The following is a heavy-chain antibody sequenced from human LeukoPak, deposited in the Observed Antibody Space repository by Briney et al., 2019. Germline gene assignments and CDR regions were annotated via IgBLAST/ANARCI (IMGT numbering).Heavy chain of an antibody. CDR3: ARGLELPRFGGPHRSYYFDY. V-gene: IGHV4-59*12. J-gene: IGHJ4*02. CDR1: GGSISSYY. Sequence: SETLSLTCTVSGGSISSYYWSWIRQPPGKGLEWIGYIYYSGSTNYNPSLKSRVTISVDTSKNQFSLKLSSVTAADTAVYYCARGLELPRFGGPHRSYYFDYWGQGTLVTVSS. D-gene: IGHD3-16*01. CDR2: IYYSGST.